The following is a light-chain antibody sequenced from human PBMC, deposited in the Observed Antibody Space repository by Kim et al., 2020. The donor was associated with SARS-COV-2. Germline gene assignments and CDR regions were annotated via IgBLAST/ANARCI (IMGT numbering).Light chain of an antibody. CDR2: DAS. J-gene: IGKJ3*01. V-gene: IGKV3-11*01. Sequence: PGERATLSCRASQSVSSYLAWYRQKPGQAPRLFIYDASNRATGIPAWFSVSGSGTDFTRTISSLEPEDFAVYYCQQRSSWPPSFTFGPGTKVDIK. CDR3: QQRSSWPPSFT. CDR1: QSVSSY.